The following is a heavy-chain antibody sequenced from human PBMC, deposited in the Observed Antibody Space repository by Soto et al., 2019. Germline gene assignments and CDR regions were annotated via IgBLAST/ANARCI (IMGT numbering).Heavy chain of an antibody. J-gene: IGHJ5*02. CDR2: IYYSGST. CDR1: GGSISNYY. CDR3: ARLPWADYGGIFNP. D-gene: IGHD4-17*01. Sequence: SETLSLTCTVSGGSISNYYWSWIRHPPGKKLEWIGYIYYSGSTNHNPSLKSRVTISVDTSKNQFSLKLYSVTTADTAMYYCARLPWADYGGIFNPWGQGTLVTVSS. V-gene: IGHV4-59*01.